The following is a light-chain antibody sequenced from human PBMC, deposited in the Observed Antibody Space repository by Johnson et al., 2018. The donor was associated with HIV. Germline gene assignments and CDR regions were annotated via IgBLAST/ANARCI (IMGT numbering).Light chain of an antibody. CDR2: DNN. V-gene: IGLV1-51*01. CDR3: GTWDSSLSARYV. Sequence: QSVLTKPPSVSAAQGQKVTISCSGSSSNIGNNYVSWYQQLPGTAPKLLIYDNNKRPSGIPDRFSGSKSGTSATLGITGLQTGDEADYYCGTWDSSLSARYVFGTGTKVTVL. J-gene: IGLJ1*01. CDR1: SSNIGNNY.